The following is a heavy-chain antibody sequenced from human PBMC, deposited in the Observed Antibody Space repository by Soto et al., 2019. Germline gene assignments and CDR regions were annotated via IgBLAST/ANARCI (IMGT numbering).Heavy chain of an antibody. D-gene: IGHD6-19*01. CDR3: ARGRGRYSSGWSWFDP. J-gene: IGHJ5*02. CDR1: GGTIRSPDW. Sequence: LPETLSLTCGVSGGTIRSPDWWTWVRQPPGKGLEWIGEIFLSGSTNYTPSLESRVTISVDKSKNQFSLTLTSVTAADTAVYFCARGRGRYSSGWSWFDPWGQGILVTVSS. CDR2: IFLSGST. V-gene: IGHV4-4*01.